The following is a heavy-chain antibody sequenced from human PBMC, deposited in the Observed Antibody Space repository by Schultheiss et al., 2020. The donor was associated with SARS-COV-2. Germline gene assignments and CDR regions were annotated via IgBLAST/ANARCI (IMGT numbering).Heavy chain of an antibody. CDR2: IYYSGST. J-gene: IGHJ6*03. D-gene: IGHD1-14*01. V-gene: IGHV4-30-4*01. Sequence: SETLSLTCTVSGGSISSGDYYWSWIRQPPGKGLEWIGYIYYSGSTNYNPSLKSRVTISVDTSKNQFSLKLSSVTAADTAVYYCARRKRQSPYYYYYMDVWGKGTTVTVSS. CDR3: ARRKRQSPYYYYYMDV. CDR1: GGSISSGDYY.